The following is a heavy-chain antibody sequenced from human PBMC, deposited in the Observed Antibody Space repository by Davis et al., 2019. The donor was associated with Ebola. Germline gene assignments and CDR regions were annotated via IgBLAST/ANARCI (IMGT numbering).Heavy chain of an antibody. CDR1: GFTFSSYS. CDR3: ARDASPYYDFWSDGLGY. Sequence: GESLKISCAASGFTFSSYSINWVRQAPGKGLEWVANIKQDGSEKYYVDSVKGRFTISRDNAKNSLYLQMNSLRAEDTAVYYCARDASPYYDFWSDGLGYWGQGTLVTVSS. CDR2: IKQDGSEK. J-gene: IGHJ4*02. D-gene: IGHD3-3*01. V-gene: IGHV3-7*03.